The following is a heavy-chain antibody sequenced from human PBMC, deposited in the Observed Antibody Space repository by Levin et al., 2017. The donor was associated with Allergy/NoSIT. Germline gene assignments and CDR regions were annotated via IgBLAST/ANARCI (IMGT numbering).Heavy chain of an antibody. Sequence: GSLRLSCTVSGGSISSYYWSWIRQPPGKGLEWIGYIYYSGSTNYNPSLKSRVTISVDTSKNQFSLKLSSVTAADTAVYYCARDTFWYFDLWGRGTLVTVSS. J-gene: IGHJ2*01. CDR1: GGSISSYY. V-gene: IGHV4-59*01. CDR3: ARDTFWYFDL. D-gene: IGHD2/OR15-2a*01. CDR2: IYYSGST.